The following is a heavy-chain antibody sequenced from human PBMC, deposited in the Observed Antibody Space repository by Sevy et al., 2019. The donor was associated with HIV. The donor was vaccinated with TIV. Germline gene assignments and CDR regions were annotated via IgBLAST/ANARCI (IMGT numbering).Heavy chain of an antibody. CDR2: LSFGCGEI. CDR1: GFTFSKYS. J-gene: IGHJ4*02. V-gene: IGHV3-23*01. D-gene: IGHD2-8*01. CDR3: AREGGTKPHDY. Sequence: GGSLRLSCAASGFTFSKYSMSWVRQPPGKGLEGVSTLSFGCGEINYADSVKGRFTISRDNSKSSVYLQMNNLRPEDTAVYYCAREGGTKPHDYWGQGTLVTVSS.